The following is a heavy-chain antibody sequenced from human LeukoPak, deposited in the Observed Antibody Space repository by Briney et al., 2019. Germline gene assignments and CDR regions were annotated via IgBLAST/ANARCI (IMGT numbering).Heavy chain of an antibody. CDR1: GYTFTSYW. CDR2: IDPGDSVT. J-gene: IGHJ5*02. V-gene: IGHV5-51*01. CDR3: ARGLELLYGGTNWFDP. D-gene: IGHD1-26*01. Sequence: GEPLKISCKASGYTFTSYWIGWVRQIPGKGLEGMGIIDPGDSVTRYSPSFQGQVTISADKSISTAYLQWSSLKASDTAMYYCARGLELLYGGTNWFDPWGQGTLVTVSS.